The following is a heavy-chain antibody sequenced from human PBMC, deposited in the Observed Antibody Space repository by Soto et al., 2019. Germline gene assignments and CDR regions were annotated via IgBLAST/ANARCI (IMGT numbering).Heavy chain of an antibody. CDR2: IYHSGST. V-gene: IGHV4-30-2*01. Sequence: QLQLQESGSGLVKPSQTLSLTCAVSGGSISSSGYSWSWIRQPPGKGLECIGYIYHSGSTYYNPSLKSRVTISVDRSKNQFSLKLTSVTAADTAVYYWARAMTTVTKFDYWGQGTLVTVTS. D-gene: IGHD4-17*01. CDR3: ARAMTTVTKFDY. CDR1: GGSISSSGYS. J-gene: IGHJ4*02.